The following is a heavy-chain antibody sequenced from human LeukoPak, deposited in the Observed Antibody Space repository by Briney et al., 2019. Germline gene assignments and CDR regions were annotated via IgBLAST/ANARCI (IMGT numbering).Heavy chain of an antibody. Sequence: GGSLRLSCAASGFTFSSYGMHWVRQAPGKGLEWVAVIWYVGSNKYYADSVKGRFTISRDNSKNTLYLQMNSLRAEDTAVYYCARADYQLLSPSYNWFDPWGQGTLVTVSS. CDR2: IWYVGSNK. D-gene: IGHD2-2*01. CDR3: ARADYQLLSPSYNWFDP. J-gene: IGHJ5*02. V-gene: IGHV3-33*01. CDR1: GFTFSSYG.